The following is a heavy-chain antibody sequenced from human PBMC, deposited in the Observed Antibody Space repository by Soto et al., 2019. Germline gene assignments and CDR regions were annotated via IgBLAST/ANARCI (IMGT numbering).Heavy chain of an antibody. J-gene: IGHJ4*02. D-gene: IGHD3-3*01. CDR1: GFTFSNAW. Sequence: GGSLRLSCAASGFTFSNAWMSWVRQAPGKGLEWVGRIKSKTDGGTTDCAAPVKGRFTISRDDSKNTLYLQMNSLKTEDTAVYYCTTDLVYDFWSGYSHYWGQGTLVTVSS. CDR3: TTDLVYDFWSGYSHY. V-gene: IGHV3-15*01. CDR2: IKSKTDGGTT.